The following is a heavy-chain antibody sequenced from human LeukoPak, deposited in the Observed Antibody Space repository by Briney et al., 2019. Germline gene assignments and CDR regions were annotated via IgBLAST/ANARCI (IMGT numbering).Heavy chain of an antibody. V-gene: IGHV3-23*01. CDR2: ISGSGGST. Sequence: PGGSLRLSCAASGFTFSSYAMSWVRQAPGKGLEWVSAISGSGGSTYYADSVKGRFTISRDNFKNTLYLQTNSLRAEDTAVYYCAKFPSKGIAARPPQYNWFDPWGQGTLVTVPS. CDR1: GFTFSSYA. CDR3: AKFPSKGIAARPPQYNWFDP. D-gene: IGHD6-6*01. J-gene: IGHJ5*02.